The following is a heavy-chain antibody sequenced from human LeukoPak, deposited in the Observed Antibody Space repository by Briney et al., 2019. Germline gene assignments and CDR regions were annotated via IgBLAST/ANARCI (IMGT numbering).Heavy chain of an antibody. CDR3: AKAPFPYYDILTGSSGAWFDP. Sequence: PGRSLRLSCAASGFTFSSYGMHWVRQAPGKGLEWVAVISYDGSNKYYADSVKGRFTISRDNSKNTPYLQMNSLRAEDTAVYYCAKAPFPYYDILTGSSGAWFDPWGQGTLVTVSS. CDR1: GFTFSSYG. CDR2: ISYDGSNK. J-gene: IGHJ5*02. V-gene: IGHV3-30*18. D-gene: IGHD3-9*01.